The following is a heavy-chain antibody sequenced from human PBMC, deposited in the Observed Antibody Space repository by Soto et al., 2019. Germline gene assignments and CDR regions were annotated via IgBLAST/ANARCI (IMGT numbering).Heavy chain of an antibody. J-gene: IGHJ4*02. Sequence: GGSLRLSCAASGFTFSSYAMSWVRQAPGKGLEWVSAISGSGGSTYYADSVKGRFTISRDNSKNTLYLQMNSLRAEDTAVYYCAKYSDCSSTSCYANFDYWGQGTLVTVSS. CDR1: GFTFSSYA. V-gene: IGHV3-23*01. CDR2: ISGSGGST. D-gene: IGHD2-2*01. CDR3: AKYSDCSSTSCYANFDY.